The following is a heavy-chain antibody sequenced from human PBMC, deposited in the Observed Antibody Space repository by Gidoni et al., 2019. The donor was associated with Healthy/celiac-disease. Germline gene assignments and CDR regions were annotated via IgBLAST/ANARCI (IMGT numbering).Heavy chain of an antibody. D-gene: IGHD5-12*01. CDR2: ISAYNGNT. CDR3: ASYVDIVATIPLAGENYYYGMDV. CDR1: GYTFTSYG. Sequence: QVQLVQSGAEVKKPGASVKVSCKASGYTFTSYGISWVRQAPGQGLEWMGWISAYNGNTNYAQKLQGRVTMTTDTSTSTAYMELGSLRSDDTAVYYCASYVDIVATIPLAGENYYYGMDVWGQGTTVTVSS. J-gene: IGHJ6*02. V-gene: IGHV1-18*01.